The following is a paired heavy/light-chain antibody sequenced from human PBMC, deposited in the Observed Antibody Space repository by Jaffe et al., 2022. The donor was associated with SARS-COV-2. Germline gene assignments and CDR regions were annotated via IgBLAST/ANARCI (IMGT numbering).Light chain of an antibody. CDR3: QQYGSSSIT. J-gene: IGKJ5*01. CDR2: GAS. CDR1: QSVTSKY. Sequence: EIVLTQSPGSLSLSPGERATLSCRASQSVTSKYLAWYQQRPGQAPRLLIYGASSRATGIPDRFIASGSGTDFTLTISRLEPEDFAVYYCQQYGSSSITFGQGTRLEI. V-gene: IGKV3-20*01.
Heavy chain of an antibody. CDR2: ISAGMGDT. Sequence: QVQLVQSGAEVKKPGASVKVACKASGYTLSSYAIHWVRQAPGQRLEWMGWISAGMGDTKYSQKFQGRVTISRDTSASTVYMELSSLKSEDTALYYCARRHHDSSGYYLGLDYWGQGTLVTVSS. CDR1: GYTLSSYA. V-gene: IGHV1-3*01. J-gene: IGHJ4*02. D-gene: IGHD3-22*01. CDR3: ARRHHDSSGYYLGLDY.